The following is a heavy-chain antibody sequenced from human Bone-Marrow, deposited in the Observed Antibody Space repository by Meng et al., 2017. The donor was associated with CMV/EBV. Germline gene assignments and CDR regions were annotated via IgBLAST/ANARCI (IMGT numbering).Heavy chain of an antibody. D-gene: IGHD6-13*01. CDR1: GFTFSSSA. J-gene: IGHJ1*01. CDR2: ISGSGRSI. CDR3: AKAPPQAGTGFFQH. Sequence: GESLKISCAASGFTFSSSAMSWVRQAPGKGLEWVSAISGSGRSIYYADSVSGRFTISRDNFKNTLYLQMYSLRADDTAVYYCAKAPPQAGTGFFQHWGQGTLVTVSS. V-gene: IGHV3-23*01.